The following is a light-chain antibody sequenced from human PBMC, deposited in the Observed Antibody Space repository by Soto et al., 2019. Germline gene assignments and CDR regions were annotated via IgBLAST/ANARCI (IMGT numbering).Light chain of an antibody. CDR2: AAS. V-gene: IGKV3-15*01. CDR1: QSVRSN. CDR3: QHYDHWPLT. Sequence: EIVMTQSPATLSVSPGERVTLSCRASQSVRSNLAWYQQIPGQAPRLLIYAASTRATGIPDRFSGSGSGTEFTLTISSLQSEDFAIYSCQHYDHWPLTFGGGTKEEIK. J-gene: IGKJ4*01.